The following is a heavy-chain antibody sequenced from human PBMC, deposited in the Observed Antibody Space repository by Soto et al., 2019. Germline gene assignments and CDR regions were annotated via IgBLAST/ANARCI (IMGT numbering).Heavy chain of an antibody. CDR1: CFTCDDYA. Sequence: EVQLVESGGVVVQPGGSLRLSCAASCFTCDDYAMQWDRQAPGKGLEWVSLISWDGGSTYYADSEKGRFTISRDNSKNSLDLQINSLRAEDTALDYCAKGGGYDSSGYHHNFDYWGQGTLVTVSS. V-gene: IGHV3-43D*04. D-gene: IGHD3-22*01. J-gene: IGHJ4*02. CDR3: AKGGGYDSSGYHHNFDY. CDR2: ISWDGGST.